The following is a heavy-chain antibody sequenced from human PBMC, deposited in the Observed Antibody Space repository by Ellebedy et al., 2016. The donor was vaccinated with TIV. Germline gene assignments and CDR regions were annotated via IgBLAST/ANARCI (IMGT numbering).Heavy chain of an antibody. J-gene: IGHJ3*02. CDR2: IKQDGSEK. CDR1: GFTFSSYW. Sequence: GGSLRLSXAASGFTFSSYWMSWVRQAPGKGLEWVANIKQDGSEKYYVDSVKGRFTISRDNAKNSLNLQMNSLRAEDSAVYYCARDGPGYDIWGQGTMVTVSS. CDR3: ARDGPGYDI. D-gene: IGHD5-12*01. V-gene: IGHV3-7*01.